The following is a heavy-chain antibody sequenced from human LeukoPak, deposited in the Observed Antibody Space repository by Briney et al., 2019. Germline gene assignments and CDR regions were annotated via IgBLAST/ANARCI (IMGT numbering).Heavy chain of an antibody. V-gene: IGHV3-74*01. CDR1: GIIFSNYW. CDR2: ISSDGSRT. Sequence: GGSLRLSCAASGIIFSNYWMHWVRQAPGKGLVWVSRISSDGSRTSYADSVKGRFTISRDNAKNTLYLQMNSLRAEDTAVYYCALMDVWGKGTTVTVSS. J-gene: IGHJ6*03. CDR3: ALMDV.